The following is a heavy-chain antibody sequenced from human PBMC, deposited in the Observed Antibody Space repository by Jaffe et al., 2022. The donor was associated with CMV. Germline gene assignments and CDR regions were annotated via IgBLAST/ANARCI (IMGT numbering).Heavy chain of an antibody. CDR2: INHSGST. Sequence: QVQLQQWGAGLLKPSETLSLTCAVYGGSFSGYYWSWIRQPPGKGLEWIGEINHSGSTNYNPSLKSRVTISVDTSKNQFSLKLSSVTAADTAVYYCARGRTTMIPLGYDYWGQGTLVTVSS. V-gene: IGHV4-34*01. J-gene: IGHJ4*02. CDR1: GGSFSGYY. CDR3: ARGRTTMIPLGYDY. D-gene: IGHD3-22*01.